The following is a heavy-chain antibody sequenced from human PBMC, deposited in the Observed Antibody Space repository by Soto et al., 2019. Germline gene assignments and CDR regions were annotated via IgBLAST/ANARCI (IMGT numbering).Heavy chain of an antibody. CDR1: GFTFSSYA. CDR2: ISYDGSNK. D-gene: IGHD3-10*01. V-gene: IGHV3-30-3*01. Sequence: QVQLVESGGGVVQPGRSRRLSCAASGFTFSSYAMHWVRQAPGKGLEWVAVISYDGSNKYYADSVKGRFTISRDNSKNTLYLQMNSLRAEDTAVYYCARDLQWFGELLGGMDVWGQGTTVTVSS. J-gene: IGHJ6*02. CDR3: ARDLQWFGELLGGMDV.